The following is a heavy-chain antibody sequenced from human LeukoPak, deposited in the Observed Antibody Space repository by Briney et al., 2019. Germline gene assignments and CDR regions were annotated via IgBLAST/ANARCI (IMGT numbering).Heavy chain of an antibody. Sequence: PSGTLSLTCGVSGGSITTTNYWSWVRQSPGRGPEWIGEISLSGYTGFNPSLRGRVTMSLDESKNHLSLTLTSVTAADTAIYYCSRDSGPYSPFGHWGQGILVTVTT. J-gene: IGHJ4*02. CDR3: SRDSGPYSPFGH. D-gene: IGHD1-26*01. V-gene: IGHV4-4*02. CDR1: GGSITTTNY. CDR2: ISLSGYT.